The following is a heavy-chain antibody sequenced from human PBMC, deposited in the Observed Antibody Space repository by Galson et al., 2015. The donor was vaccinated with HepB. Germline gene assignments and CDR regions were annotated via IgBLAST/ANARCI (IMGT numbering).Heavy chain of an antibody. CDR1: GYTFTSYG. CDR3: ARDYGSGSFFDY. CDR2: ISGHNGKT. J-gene: IGHJ4*02. Sequence: SVKVSCKASGYTFTSYGIGWVRQAPGQGLEWMGWISGHNGKTNYAQKFQGRVTVTIDTSTSTAYMELRGLRPDDTAVYYCARDYGSGSFFDYWGQGPLVTVSS. V-gene: IGHV1-18*01. D-gene: IGHD3-10*01.